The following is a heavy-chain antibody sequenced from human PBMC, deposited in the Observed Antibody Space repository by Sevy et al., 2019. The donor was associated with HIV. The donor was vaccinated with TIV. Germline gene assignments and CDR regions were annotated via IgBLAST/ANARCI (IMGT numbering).Heavy chain of an antibody. D-gene: IGHD3-10*01. CDR2: ISGSGGST. CDR3: AKGASGGYYKYPFDY. Sequence: GGSLRLSCAASGFTFSSYAMSWVRQAPGKGLEWVSAISGSGGSTYYADSVKGRFTIPRDNSKNTLYLQMNSLRAEDTAVYYCAKGASGGYYKYPFDYWGQGTLVTVSS. CDR1: GFTFSSYA. V-gene: IGHV3-23*01. J-gene: IGHJ4*02.